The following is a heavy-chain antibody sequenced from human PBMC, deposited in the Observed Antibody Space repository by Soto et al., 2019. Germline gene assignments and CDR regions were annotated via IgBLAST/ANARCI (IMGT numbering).Heavy chain of an antibody. CDR2: IVPSLDTT. V-gene: IGHV1-69*11. CDR1: GGTFSSSG. J-gene: IGHJ6*02. D-gene: IGHD3-16*02. CDR3: ARWPQPRYTADPYAVDV. Sequence: QVHLVQSGTEVKKPGSSVKVSCKASGGTFSSSGFSWVRQAPGQGLEWMGMIVPSLDTTNYAQKFQARVKITADEVTSTAYMELRSLRSEDTAVYYCARWPQPRYTADPYAVDVWGQGTRVLVSS.